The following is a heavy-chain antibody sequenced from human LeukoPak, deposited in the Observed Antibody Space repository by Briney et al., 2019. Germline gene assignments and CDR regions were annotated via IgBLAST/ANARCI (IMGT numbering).Heavy chain of an antibody. CDR3: ARPDLRFGREFDP. V-gene: IGHV4-34*01. D-gene: IGHD3-3*01. Sequence: SETLSLTCAVYGGSFSGYYWSWIRQSPGKGLEWIGEINHSGSTNYNPSLKSRVTISVDTSKNQFSLKLSSVTAADTAVYYCARPDLRFGREFDPWGQGTLVTVSS. J-gene: IGHJ5*02. CDR1: GGSFSGYY. CDR2: INHSGST.